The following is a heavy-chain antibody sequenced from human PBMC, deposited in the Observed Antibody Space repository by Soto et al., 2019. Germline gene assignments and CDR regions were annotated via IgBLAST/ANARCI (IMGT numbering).Heavy chain of an antibody. D-gene: IGHD2-2*01. CDR2: ITVGSSHI. CDR3: SGSTEVGVRGAY. V-gene: IGHV3-21*01. Sequence: VGTLRLSCTCSVCPFSAYNINCVRHAPGKGLEWVSSITVGSSHIYQPNSMKGRFTIYRDDAKNSVYLQIDSLRDEDTALYYSSGSTEVGVRGAYWRQGTLVSVSS. CDR1: VCPFSAYN. J-gene: IGHJ4*02.